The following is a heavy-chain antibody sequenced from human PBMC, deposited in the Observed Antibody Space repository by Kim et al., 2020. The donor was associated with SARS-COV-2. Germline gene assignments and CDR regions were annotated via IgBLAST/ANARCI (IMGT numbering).Heavy chain of an antibody. V-gene: IGHV4-59*01. D-gene: IGHD3-10*01. CDR2: IYYSGST. Sequence: SETLSLTCTVSGGSISSYYWSWIRQPPGKGLEWIGYIYYSGSTNYNPSLKSRVTISVDTSKNQFSLKLSSVTAAHTAVYYCARDRGYGSGSYELGWFDPWGQGTLVTVSS. J-gene: IGHJ5*02. CDR1: GGSISSYY. CDR3: ARDRGYGSGSYELGWFDP.